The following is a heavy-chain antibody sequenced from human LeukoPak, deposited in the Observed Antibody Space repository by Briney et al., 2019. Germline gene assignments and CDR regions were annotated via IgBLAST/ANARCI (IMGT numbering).Heavy chain of an antibody. Sequence: GGSLRLSCAASGFTFSSYWMTWVRQAPGKGLEWVATIKQDGSERYYVDSVKGRFTISRDNAKNSLYLQMNSLRAEDTAVYYCARVFPLYVDGYNSFDYWGQGTLVTVSS. CDR3: ARVFPLYVDGYNSFDY. D-gene: IGHD5-24*01. CDR1: GFTFSSYW. J-gene: IGHJ4*02. V-gene: IGHV3-7*01. CDR2: IKQDGSER.